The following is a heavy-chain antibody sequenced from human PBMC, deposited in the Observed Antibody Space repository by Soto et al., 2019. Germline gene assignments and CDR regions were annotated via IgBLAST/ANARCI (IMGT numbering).Heavy chain of an antibody. CDR3: ARMETFGSLNWFDP. CDR1: GYSFTNND. Sequence: ASVKVSCKASGYSFTNNDVSWVRQATGQGLEWMGWMNPGSGDTGYAQKFQGRVTMTRDISIATAYMELSSLRSDDTAIYYCARMETFGSLNWFDPCGQLPLVPACS. D-gene: IGHD3-16*01. CDR2: MNPGSGDT. V-gene: IGHV1-8*01. J-gene: IGHJ5*02.